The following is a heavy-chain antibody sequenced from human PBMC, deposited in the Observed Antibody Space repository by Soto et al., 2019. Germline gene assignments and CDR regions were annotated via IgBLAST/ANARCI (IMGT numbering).Heavy chain of an antibody. CDR1: GGSVASDY. CDR3: ARGFYDSRGYSNPFDP. J-gene: IGHJ5*02. D-gene: IGHD3-22*01. V-gene: IGHV4-59*02. CDR2: AHHSGST. Sequence: QVQLQESGPGLVKPSETLSLTCTVSGGSVASDYWSWLRQPPGRGLEWIAYAHHSGSTNSNPSLQIRVTASVDTSKNQLSLKLRSMTAADTAIYYCARGFYDSRGYSNPFDPWGQGILVTVSS.